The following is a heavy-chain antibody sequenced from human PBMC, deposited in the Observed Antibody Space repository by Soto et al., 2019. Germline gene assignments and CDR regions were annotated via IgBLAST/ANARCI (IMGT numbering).Heavy chain of an antibody. V-gene: IGHV3-23*01. D-gene: IGHD4-4*01. CDR1: GFTFSSYA. CDR2: ISGSGGST. Sequence: PGGSLRLCCAASGFTFSSYAMSWVRQAPGKGLEWVSAISGSGGSTYYADSVKGRFTISRDNSKNTLYLQMNSLRAEDTAVYYCAKFCAMTTVTTRVRYFDYWGQGTLVTVSS. CDR3: AKFCAMTTVTTRVRYFDY. J-gene: IGHJ4*02.